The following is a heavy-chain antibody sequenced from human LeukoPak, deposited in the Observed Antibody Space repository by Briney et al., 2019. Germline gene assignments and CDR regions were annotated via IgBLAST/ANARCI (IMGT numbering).Heavy chain of an antibody. V-gene: IGHV1-2*02. D-gene: IGHD5-12*01. CDR3: ARVPSGYDDPFDY. J-gene: IGHJ4*02. CDR2: INPNSGGT. CDR1: GYTFTGYY. Sequence: ASVKVSCKASGYTFTGYYMHWVRQAPGQGLEWVGWINPNSGGTNYAQKFQGRVTMTRDTSISTAYMELSRLRSDDTAVYYCARVPSGYDDPFDYWGQGTLVTVSS.